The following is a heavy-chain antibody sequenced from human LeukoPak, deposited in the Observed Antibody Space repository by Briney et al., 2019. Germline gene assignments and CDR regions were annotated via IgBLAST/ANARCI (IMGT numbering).Heavy chain of an antibody. V-gene: IGHV4-59*01. CDR3: ARDVVVVPAGRRYFDL. Sequence: SETLSLTCTVSGASITSSYWSWVRQPPGKGLEWIGCIYYTGSTNYNPSLKSRVTTSLDTSKNQFSLKLTSVTAADTAMYYCARDVVVVPAGRRYFDLWGRGTLVTVSS. J-gene: IGHJ2*01. CDR1: GASITSSY. D-gene: IGHD2-2*01. CDR2: IYYTGST.